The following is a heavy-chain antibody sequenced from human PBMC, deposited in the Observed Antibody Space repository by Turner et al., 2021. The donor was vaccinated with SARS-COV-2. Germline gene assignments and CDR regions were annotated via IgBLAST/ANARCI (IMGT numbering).Heavy chain of an antibody. CDR1: GFTFSSYA. CDR3: TRVHWGNVVVVTANRYYYGIDV. D-gene: IGHD2-21*02. CDR2: ISYDGSNK. V-gene: IGHV3-30-3*01. Sequence: QVQLVVSGGGVVQPGRSLRLSCAASGFTFSSYAMHWVRQAPGKGLEWVAVISYDGSNKYYADSVKYRFTISRDYSMNTLYLQMNSLRAEDTAVYYCTRVHWGNVVVVTANRYYYGIDVWGQGTTVTVSS. J-gene: IGHJ6*02.